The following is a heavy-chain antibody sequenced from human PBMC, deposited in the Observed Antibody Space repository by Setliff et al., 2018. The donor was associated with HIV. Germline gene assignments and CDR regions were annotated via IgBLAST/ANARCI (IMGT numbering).Heavy chain of an antibody. CDR3: ASLFQYSGHDWFDF. CDR2: FYYNGDS. V-gene: IGHV4-39*01. Sequence: SETLSLTCTVSGDSVNDRSYFWGWIRQPPGKGLEWIGTFYYNGDSRYNPSLKSRVTISVDTSKNQFSLNLNSVTAADTAVYYCASLFQYSGHDWFDFWGQGTLVTVSS. J-gene: IGHJ4*02. D-gene: IGHD5-12*01. CDR1: GDSVNDRSYF.